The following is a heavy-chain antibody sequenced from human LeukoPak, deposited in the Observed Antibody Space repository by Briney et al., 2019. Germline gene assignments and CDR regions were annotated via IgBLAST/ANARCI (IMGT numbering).Heavy chain of an antibody. CDR2: IYYSGST. V-gene: IGHV4-59*01. Sequence: SETLSLTCTVSGGSISSYYWSWIRQPPGKGLEWIGYIYYSGSTNYNPSLKSRVTISVDTSKNQFSLKLSSVTAADTAVYYCVRDRYYYGSGRPPYYYGMDVWGQGTQVTVSS. D-gene: IGHD3-10*01. CDR3: VRDRYYYGSGRPPYYYGMDV. CDR1: GGSISSYY. J-gene: IGHJ6*02.